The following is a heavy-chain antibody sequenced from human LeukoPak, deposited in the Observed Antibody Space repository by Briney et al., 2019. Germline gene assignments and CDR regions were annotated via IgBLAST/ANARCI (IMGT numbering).Heavy chain of an antibody. CDR3: ARRVEHYYYMDV. D-gene: IGHD1-1*01. V-gene: IGHV4-59*08. J-gene: IGHJ6*03. CDR1: GGSINNYY. CDR2: IYYSGST. Sequence: PSETLSFTCAVSGGSINNYYWSWIRQPPGKGLEWIGYIYYSGSTNYNPSLKSRVTISVDTSKNQFSLNLSSVTAADTAVYYCARRVEHYYYMDVWDKGTTVTVSS.